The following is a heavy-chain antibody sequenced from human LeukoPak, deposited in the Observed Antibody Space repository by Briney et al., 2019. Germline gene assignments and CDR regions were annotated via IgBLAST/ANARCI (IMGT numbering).Heavy chain of an antibody. J-gene: IGHJ6*04. CDR1: GFTFSSYA. CDR3: AKGMEDYYYGSGRQTYYYYGMDV. Sequence: GGSLRLSCAASGFTFSSYAMSWVRQAPGKGLEWVSAISGSGGSTYYADSVKGRFTISRDNSKNTLYLRMNSLRAEDTAVYYCAKGMEDYYYGSGRQTYYYYGMDVWGKGTTVTVSS. D-gene: IGHD3-10*01. CDR2: ISGSGGST. V-gene: IGHV3-23*01.